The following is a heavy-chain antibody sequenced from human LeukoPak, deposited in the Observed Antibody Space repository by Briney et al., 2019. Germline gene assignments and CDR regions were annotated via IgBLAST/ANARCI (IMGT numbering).Heavy chain of an antibody. CDR3: ARLPNH. CDR2: IYSGGST. V-gene: IGHV3-66*02. CDR1: GFTVSTHY. J-gene: IGHJ5*02. Sequence: GGSLRLFCAASGFTVSTHYMTWVRQAPGKGLEWVSVIYSGGSTYYADSVTGRFTISRDNSKNTLYLQMNSLRTEDTAVYYCARLPNHWGQGNPGHRLL.